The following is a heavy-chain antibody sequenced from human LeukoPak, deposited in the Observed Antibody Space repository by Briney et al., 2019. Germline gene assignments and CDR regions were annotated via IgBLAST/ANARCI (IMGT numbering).Heavy chain of an antibody. CDR2: IDYRGNT. V-gene: IGHV4-39*07. CDR1: GGSIGRGSYY. Sequence: SGTLSLTLSVSGGSIGRGSYYWGWIRQSEGKGLEWIWSIDYRGNTNYNPSLKIRVTISVDTSKNQFSLKLSSVTAADTAVYYCAKDQLNRCCSGGSCSITHDYWGQGTLVTVSS. CDR3: AKDQLNRCCSGGSCSITHDY. D-gene: IGHD2-15*01. J-gene: IGHJ4*02.